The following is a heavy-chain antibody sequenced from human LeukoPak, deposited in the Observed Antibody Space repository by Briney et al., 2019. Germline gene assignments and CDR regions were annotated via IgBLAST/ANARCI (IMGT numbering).Heavy chain of an antibody. CDR1: RFTFSTYW. V-gene: IGHV3-74*01. Sequence: GGSLRLSCAASRFTFSTYWMHWVRQAPGKGLVWVSRIHSDGSSTYYADSVKGRFTISRDNSKNTLYLQMNSLKTEDTAVYYCTTDIFDYWGQGTLVTVSS. CDR2: IHSDGSST. CDR3: TTDIFDY. J-gene: IGHJ4*02.